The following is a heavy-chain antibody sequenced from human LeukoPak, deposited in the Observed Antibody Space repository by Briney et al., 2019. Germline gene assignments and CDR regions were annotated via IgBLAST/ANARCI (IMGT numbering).Heavy chain of an antibody. CDR1: GFTFGDYA. J-gene: IGHJ5*02. CDR3: TRDTYGSGTSWFDP. CDR2: IRSKAYGGTT. D-gene: IGHD3-10*01. V-gene: IGHV3-49*04. Sequence: GGSLRLSCTASGFTFGDYAMSWVRQAPGKGLEWVGFIRSKAYGGTTEYAASVKGRLTISRDDSKSIAYLQMNSLKTEDTAVYYCTRDTYGSGTSWFDPWGQGTLVTVSS.